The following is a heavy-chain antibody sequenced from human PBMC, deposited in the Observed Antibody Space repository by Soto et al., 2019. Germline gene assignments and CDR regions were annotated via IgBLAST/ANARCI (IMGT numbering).Heavy chain of an antibody. CDR1: GGFLSESY. J-gene: IGHJ5*02. CDR2: INHVGGT. V-gene: IGHV4-34*01. Sequence: SETLSLTCAVYGGFLSESYWTWIRQPPGKGLEWIGEINHVGGTNYNPSLKSRVTMSVDTSQNQFSLRLISVTAADTAMYFCVRIRYQVPSSVLRLDPWGQGTPLTVYS. D-gene: IGHD2-15*01. CDR3: VRIRYQVPSSVLRLDP.